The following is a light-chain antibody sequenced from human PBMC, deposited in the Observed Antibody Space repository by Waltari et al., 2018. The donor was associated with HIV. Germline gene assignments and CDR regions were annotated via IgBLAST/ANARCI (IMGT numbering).Light chain of an antibody. J-gene: IGLJ2*01. Sequence: SYVLTQPPSVSVAPGQTAGITCGGSRIGSKSVHWYQQKPGQAPVLVVQDDSDRPSRIPERFSGSNSGDTATLAISKVEAGDEADYYCQVWEITDDHVVFGGGTKLTVL. V-gene: IGLV3-21*02. CDR1: RIGSKS. CDR2: DDS. CDR3: QVWEITDDHVV.